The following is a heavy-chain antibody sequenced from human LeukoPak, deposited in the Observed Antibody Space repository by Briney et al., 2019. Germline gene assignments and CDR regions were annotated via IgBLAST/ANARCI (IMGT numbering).Heavy chain of an antibody. V-gene: IGHV4-39*01. Sequence: SETLSLTCAVYGGSFSGYYWGWIRQPPGKGLEWIGSIYYSGSTYYNPSLKSRVTISVDTSKNQFSLKLSSVTAADTAVYYCAAGGYGSGSYWFDPWGQGTLVTVSS. CDR3: AAGGYGSGSYWFDP. CDR1: GGSFSGYY. D-gene: IGHD3-10*01. J-gene: IGHJ5*02. CDR2: IYYSGST.